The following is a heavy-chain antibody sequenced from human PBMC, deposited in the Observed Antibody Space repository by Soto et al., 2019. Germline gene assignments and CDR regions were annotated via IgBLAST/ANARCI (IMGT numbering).Heavy chain of an antibody. CDR2: IYYSGST. J-gene: IGHJ4*02. V-gene: IGHV4-39*01. D-gene: IGHD4-4*01. CDR3: ARLGTVTTGFDS. CDR1: GGSISSSTYY. Sequence: QLLLQGSGPGLVKPSETLSLTCTVSGGSISSSTYYWGWIRQPPGKGLEWIGTIYYSGSTYYNPSLKSRVTISVDTSKNQFSLKLSSVTTADTAVYYCARLGTVTTGFDSWGQGTLVTVSS.